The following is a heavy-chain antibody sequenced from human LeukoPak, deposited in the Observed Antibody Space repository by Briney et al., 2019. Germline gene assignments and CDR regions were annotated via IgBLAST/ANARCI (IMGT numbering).Heavy chain of an antibody. CDR2: IYWDDDK. J-gene: IGHJ3*01. V-gene: IGHV2-5*02. CDR3: AHSGTVTSPHDAFDV. D-gene: IGHD4-17*01. CDR1: GFSLSPSGVG. Sequence: KESGPTLVKPTQTLTLTCTFSGFSLSPSGVGVGWIRQPPGKALEWLALIYWDDDKRYSPSLKSRLTITKDTSKNQVVLTLTNMDPVDTGTYYCAHSGTVTSPHDAFDVWGQGTMVTVSS.